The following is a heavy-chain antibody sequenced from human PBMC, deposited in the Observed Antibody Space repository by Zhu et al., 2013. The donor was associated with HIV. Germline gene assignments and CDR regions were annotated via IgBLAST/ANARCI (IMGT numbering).Heavy chain of an antibody. V-gene: IGHV1-8*03. CDR2: MNPNSGNR. Sequence: QVQLVQSGAEVKKPGASVKVSCKAFGYTFTSYGISWVRQATGQGPEWIGWMNPNSGNRDYAQKFQGRVTITMTSSISTVYMELSSLRSDDTAVYYCVRGGYRWAFDIWGQGTVVIVSS. CDR1: GYTFTSYG. D-gene: IGHD2-8*02. CDR3: VRGGYRWAFDI. J-gene: IGHJ3*02.